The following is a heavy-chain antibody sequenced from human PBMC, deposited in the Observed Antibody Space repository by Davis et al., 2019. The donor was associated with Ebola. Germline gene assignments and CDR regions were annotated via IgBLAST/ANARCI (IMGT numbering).Heavy chain of an antibody. CDR2: ISAYNGNT. CDR3: ARDAVAGPFDY. Sequence: ASVKVSCKASGYIFTSYGISWVGQAPGQGREGMGWISAYNGNTNYAQKLQGRVTMTTDTSTSTAYMELRSLRSDDTAVYYCARDAVAGPFDYWGQGTLVTVSS. D-gene: IGHD6-19*01. J-gene: IGHJ4*02. CDR1: GYIFTSYG. V-gene: IGHV1-18*04.